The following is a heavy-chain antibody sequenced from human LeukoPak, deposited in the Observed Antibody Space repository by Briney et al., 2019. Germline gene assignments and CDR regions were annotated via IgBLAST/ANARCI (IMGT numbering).Heavy chain of an antibody. CDR3: ARVGGYYGDREDY. V-gene: IGHV3-48*04. D-gene: IGHD4-17*01. CDR1: GFTFSSYS. Sequence: PGGSLRLSCAASGFTFSSYSMNWVRQAPGKGLEWVSYISSSSSTIYYADSVKGRFTISRDNAKNSLYLQMNSLRAEDTAVYYCARVGGYYGDREDYWGQGTLVTVSS. CDR2: ISSSSSTI. J-gene: IGHJ4*02.